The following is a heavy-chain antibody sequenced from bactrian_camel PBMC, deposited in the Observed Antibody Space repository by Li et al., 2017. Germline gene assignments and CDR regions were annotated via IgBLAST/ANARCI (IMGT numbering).Heavy chain of an antibody. CDR1: GYTDDGHC. CDR2: IGSDRAT. D-gene: IGHD1*01. CDR3: AADLVTDEPSLVEREYYY. J-gene: IGHJ4*01. Sequence: HVQLVESGGGSVRAGTSLTLTCVTSGYTDDGHCMGWFRQVPGKQREKVALIGSDRATHYSQSVKGRFTISRDGAKNIIALQMHSLKPEDTATYYCAADLVTDEPSLVEREYYYWGQGTQVTVS. V-gene: IGHV3S53*01.